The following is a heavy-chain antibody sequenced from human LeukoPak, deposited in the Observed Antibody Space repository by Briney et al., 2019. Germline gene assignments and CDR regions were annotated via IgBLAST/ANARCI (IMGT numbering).Heavy chain of an antibody. D-gene: IGHD3-16*01. V-gene: IGHV4-59*12. CDR2: IYYSGST. J-gene: IGHJ3*02. CDR3: ARDYGHAFDI. Sequence: SETLSLTCTVPGGSISSYYWSWIRQPPGKGLEWIGYIYYSGSTNYNPSLKSRVTMSVDTSKNQFSLKLSSVTAADTAVYYCARDYGHAFDIWGQGTMVTVSS. CDR1: GGSISSYY.